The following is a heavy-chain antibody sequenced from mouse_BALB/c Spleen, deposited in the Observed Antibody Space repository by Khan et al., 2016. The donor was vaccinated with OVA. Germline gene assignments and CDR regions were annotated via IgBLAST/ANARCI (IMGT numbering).Heavy chain of an antibody. CDR3: SRGDYHGRGYFDV. D-gene: IGHD1-2*01. V-gene: IGHV5-6-5*01. CDR2: ISTGGST. CDR1: GLTFSIYA. J-gene: IGHJ1*01. Sequence: EVELVESGGDLVKPGGSLKLSCAASGLTFSIYAMSWVRQTPEKRLEWVASISTGGSTYYPASVKGRFTISRDNARNILYLQMSSLRSEDTAMYYCSRGDYHGRGYFDVWGAGTTVTVSS.